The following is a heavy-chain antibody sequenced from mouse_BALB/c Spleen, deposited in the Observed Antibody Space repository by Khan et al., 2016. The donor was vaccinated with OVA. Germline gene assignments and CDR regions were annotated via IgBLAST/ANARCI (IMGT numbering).Heavy chain of an antibody. CDR2: IWSDGST. CDR3: ARQPYYHYNIMDY. V-gene: IGHV2-6-1*01. CDR1: GFSLTNYG. D-gene: IGHD2-10*01. Sequence: QVQLKQSGPGLVAPSQSLSITCTISGFSLTNYGVHWVRQPPGKGLEWLVVIWSDGSTTSNSALKSRLTVDKDNSKSQVFLKMNSLQTDDTAMYFCARQPYYHYNIMDYWGQGTSVTVSS. J-gene: IGHJ4*01.